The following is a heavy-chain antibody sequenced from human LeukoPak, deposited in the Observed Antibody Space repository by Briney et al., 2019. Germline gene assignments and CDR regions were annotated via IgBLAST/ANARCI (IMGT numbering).Heavy chain of an antibody. Sequence: GRSLRLSCAASGFSFSSYGMHWVRQAPGKGLEWVAVTWHDGSNKYYADSVKGRFTISRDNSKNTLYLQMNSLRAEDTAVYYCARAPVGLKADAFDVWGQGTMVTVSS. V-gene: IGHV3-33*01. CDR1: GFSFSSYG. CDR3: ARAPVGLKADAFDV. D-gene: IGHD1-26*01. CDR2: TWHDGSNK. J-gene: IGHJ3*01.